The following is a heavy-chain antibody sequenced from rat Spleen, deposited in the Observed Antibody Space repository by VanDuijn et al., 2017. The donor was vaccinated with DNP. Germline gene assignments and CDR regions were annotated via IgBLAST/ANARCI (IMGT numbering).Heavy chain of an antibody. J-gene: IGHJ2*01. D-gene: IGHD1-4*01. Sequence: EVLLVESDGGLVQPGRSLKLSCAVSGFTFSNYGMAWVRQAPTKGLEWVATISYDGSSTYYRDSVKGRFTISRDNAKSTLYLQMDSLRSEDKATYYCAGRPPPTRGPFDYWGQGVTVTVSS. CDR2: ISYDGSST. CDR1: GFTFSNYG. CDR3: AGRPPPTRGPFDY. V-gene: IGHV5-29*01.